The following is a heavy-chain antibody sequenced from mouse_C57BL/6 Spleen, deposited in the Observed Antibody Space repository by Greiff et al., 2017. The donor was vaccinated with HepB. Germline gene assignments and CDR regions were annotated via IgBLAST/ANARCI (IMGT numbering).Heavy chain of an antibody. CDR3: ATDGYYNLFAY. D-gene: IGHD2-3*01. CDR1: GYTFTSYW. V-gene: IGHV1-74*01. Sequence: QVQLQQPGAELVKPGASVKVSCKASGYTFTSYWMHWVKQRPGQGLEWIGRIHPSDSDTNYNQKFKGKATLTVDKSSSTAYMQLSRLTSEDSAVYYCATDGYYNLFAYWGQGTLVTVSA. CDR2: IHPSDSDT. J-gene: IGHJ3*01.